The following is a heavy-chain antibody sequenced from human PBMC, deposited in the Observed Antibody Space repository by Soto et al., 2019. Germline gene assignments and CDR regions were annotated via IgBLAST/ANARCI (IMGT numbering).Heavy chain of an antibody. Sequence: PGESLKISCKGSGYSFTSYWISWVRQMPGKGLEWMGRIDPSDSYTNYSPSFQGHVTISADKSITTAYLQWSSLKASDTAMYYCARRIAAAGTRGYAAFDIRAQGTMVPVSS. V-gene: IGHV5-10-1*01. D-gene: IGHD6-13*01. CDR2: IDPSDSYT. CDR3: ARRIAAAGTRGYAAFDI. CDR1: GYSFTSYW. J-gene: IGHJ3*02.